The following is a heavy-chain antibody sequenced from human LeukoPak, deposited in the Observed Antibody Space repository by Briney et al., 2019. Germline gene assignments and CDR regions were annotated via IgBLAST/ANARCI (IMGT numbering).Heavy chain of an antibody. CDR1: GFNFASYA. CDR2: ISGSDANS. V-gene: IGHV3-23*01. Sequence: GGSLRLSCEVSGFNFASYAMNWGRQAPGKGLEWGSGISGSDANSCYRDSVKGRFTISRDNFKDTLYLRIKSLRAEDTAVYYCAKDISSNCYRGRGVDHWGQGTLVTVSS. D-gene: IGHD2-2*01. J-gene: IGHJ4*02. CDR3: AKDISSNCYRGRGVDH.